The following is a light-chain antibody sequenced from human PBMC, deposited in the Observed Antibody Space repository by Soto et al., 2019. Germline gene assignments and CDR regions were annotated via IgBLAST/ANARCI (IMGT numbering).Light chain of an antibody. Sequence: QSALTQPPSASGSPGQSVTISCTGTSSDVGGYNYVSWYQQHPGKAPKLMIYEVSKRPSGVPDRFSGSKSGNTASLTVSGLQREAEDDYSCCSYAGSNNYVFGTGTKVTVL. CDR1: SSDVGGYNY. V-gene: IGLV2-8*01. CDR3: CSYAGSNNYV. J-gene: IGLJ1*01. CDR2: EVS.